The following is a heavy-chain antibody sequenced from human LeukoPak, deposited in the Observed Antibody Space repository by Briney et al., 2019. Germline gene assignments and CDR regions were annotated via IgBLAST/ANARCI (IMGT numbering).Heavy chain of an antibody. D-gene: IGHD4-17*01. CDR3: TRGYYGDYVLHCDY. Sequence: PGGSLRLSCAASGITFSSYAMNWFRQAPGKGLEWVGFIRSKAYGGTTEYAASVKGRFTISRDDSKSIAYLQMNSLKTEDTAVYYCTRGYYGDYVLHCDYWGQGTLVTVSS. CDR2: IRSKAYGGTT. V-gene: IGHV3-49*03. CDR1: GITFSSYA. J-gene: IGHJ4*02.